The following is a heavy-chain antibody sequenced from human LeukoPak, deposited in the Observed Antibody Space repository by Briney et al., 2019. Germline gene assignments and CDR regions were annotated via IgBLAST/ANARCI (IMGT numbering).Heavy chain of an antibody. D-gene: IGHD3-3*01. CDR2: ISSSGSTI. CDR1: GFTFSSYE. Sequence: GGSLRLSCAASGFTFSSYEMNWVRRAPGKGLEWVSYISSSGSTIYYADSVKGRFTISRDNSKNTLYLQMNSLRVDDTAVYYCATGAYYADWGQGTLVTVSS. V-gene: IGHV3-48*03. J-gene: IGHJ1*01. CDR3: ATGAYYAD.